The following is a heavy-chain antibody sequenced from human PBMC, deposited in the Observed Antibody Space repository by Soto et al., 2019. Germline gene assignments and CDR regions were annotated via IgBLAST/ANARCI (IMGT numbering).Heavy chain of an antibody. CDR1: GFTFSSYA. Sequence: GGSLRLSSTASGFTFSSYAMSWVRHAPGKKLEWVSAISGSGGSTYYADSVKGRFTISRDHSKNTLYLQRNSLRAEDTAVYYCVKGHLYCIRWNLGYQKGMVVRGQGTTVTVSS. V-gene: IGHV3-23*01. CDR2: ISGSGGST. J-gene: IGHJ6*02. D-gene: IGHD1-1*01. CDR3: VKGHLYCIRWNLGYQKGMVV.